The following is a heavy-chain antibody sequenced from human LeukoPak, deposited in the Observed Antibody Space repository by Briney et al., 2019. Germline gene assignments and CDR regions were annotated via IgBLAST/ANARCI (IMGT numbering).Heavy chain of an antibody. CDR1: GYPFPSYD. CDR3: ASTNYDFWSGYWGGFDY. CDR2: MNPNSGNT. D-gene: IGHD3-3*01. Sequence: ASVKVSCKASGYPFPSYDINWVRPATGQGLEWMGWMNPNSGNTGYAQKFQGRVTMTRNTSISTAYMELSSLRSEDTAVYYCASTNYDFWSGYWGGFDYWGQGTLVTVSS. V-gene: IGHV1-8*01. J-gene: IGHJ4*02.